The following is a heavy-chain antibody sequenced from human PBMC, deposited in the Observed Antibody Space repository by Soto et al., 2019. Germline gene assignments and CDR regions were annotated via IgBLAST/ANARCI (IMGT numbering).Heavy chain of an antibody. CDR1: GGSISSGSY. J-gene: IGHJ4*01. Sequence: ETLSLTCTVSGGSISSGSYWAWIRQPPGKGPEWIASIYHGGTTFYNPSLKSRITISVDTSNNQFSLKLTSVTAADTAVYYCARVHVMVVAGSTFDYWGHGTLVTVSS. V-gene: IGHV4-38-2*02. CDR2: IYHGGTT. CDR3: ARVHVMVVAGSTFDY. D-gene: IGHD6-19*01.